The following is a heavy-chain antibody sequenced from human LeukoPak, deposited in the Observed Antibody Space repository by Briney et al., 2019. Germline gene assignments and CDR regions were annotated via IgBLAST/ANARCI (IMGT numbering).Heavy chain of an antibody. Sequence: ASVKVSCKASGYTFTKYDINWVRQATGQGLEWMGWMNPNSGTTGHAQKFQGRVTFTRNTSMSTAYLELSSLRSEDTAVYFCASEGVVTAFDAFDVWGQGTMVTVSS. CDR3: ASEGVVTAFDAFDV. CDR2: MNPNSGTT. D-gene: IGHD2-21*02. J-gene: IGHJ3*01. CDR1: GYTFTKYD. V-gene: IGHV1-8*01.